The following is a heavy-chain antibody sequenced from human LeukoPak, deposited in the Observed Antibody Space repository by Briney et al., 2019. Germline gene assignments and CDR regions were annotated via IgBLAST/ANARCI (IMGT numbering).Heavy chain of an antibody. J-gene: IGHJ5*02. CDR1: GFTFSSYA. CDR3: AKDRGVHYYGSERGLYNWFDP. Sequence: GGSLRLSCAASGFTFSSYAMNWVRQAPGKGLEWVSAISGSGGSTYYADSVKGRFTISRDNSKNTLYLQMNSLRAEDTAVYYCAKDRGVHYYGSERGLYNWFDPWGQGTLVTVSS. V-gene: IGHV3-23*01. CDR2: ISGSGGST. D-gene: IGHD3-10*01.